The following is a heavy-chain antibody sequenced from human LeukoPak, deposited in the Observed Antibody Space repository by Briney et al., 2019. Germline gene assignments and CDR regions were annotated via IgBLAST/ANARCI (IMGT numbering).Heavy chain of an antibody. D-gene: IGHD3-10*01. J-gene: IGHJ4*02. CDR2: ISYDGSNK. Sequence: PGRSLRLSCAASGFTFSSYAMHWVRQAPGKGLEWVAVISYDGSNKYYADSVKGRFTISRDNSKNTLYLQMNSLRAEDTAVYYCAREPGRRSLYDSGSPVDYWGQGTLVTVPS. V-gene: IGHV3-30*04. CDR3: AREPGRRSLYDSGSPVDY. CDR1: GFTFSSYA.